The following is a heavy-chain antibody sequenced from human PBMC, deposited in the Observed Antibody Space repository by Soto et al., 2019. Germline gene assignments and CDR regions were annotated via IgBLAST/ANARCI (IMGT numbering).Heavy chain of an antibody. CDR3: ARGKGYCSGGSCLFFDY. CDR2: IYYSGST. CDR1: GGSISSGDYY. D-gene: IGHD2-15*01. V-gene: IGHV4-30-4*01. Sequence: SETLSLTCTFSGGSISSGDYYWSWIRQPPGKGLEWIGYIYYSGSTYYNPSLKSRVTISVDTSKNQFSLKLSSVTAADTAVYYCARGKGYCSGGSCLFFDYWGQGTLVTVSS. J-gene: IGHJ4*02.